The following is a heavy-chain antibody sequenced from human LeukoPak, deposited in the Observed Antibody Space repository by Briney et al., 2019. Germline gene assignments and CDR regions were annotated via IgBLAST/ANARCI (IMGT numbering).Heavy chain of an antibody. CDR2: ITSDGSSI. D-gene: IGHD3-10*01. Sequence: GGSLRLSCAASGFTFSSYWMHWVRQAPGKGPLWVSRITSDGSSISYADSVKGRFTISRDNAKNTLYLQMNSLRAEDTAVYYCVREETYYYGSGSYKPQSLFDYWGQGTLVTVSS. J-gene: IGHJ4*02. CDR1: GFTFSSYW. V-gene: IGHV3-74*01. CDR3: VREETYYYGSGSYKPQSLFDY.